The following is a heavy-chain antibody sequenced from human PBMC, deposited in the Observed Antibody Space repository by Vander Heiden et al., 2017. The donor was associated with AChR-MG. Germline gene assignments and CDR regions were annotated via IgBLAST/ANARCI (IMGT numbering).Heavy chain of an antibody. Sequence: QVQLQESGPGLVKPSQTLSLTCTVSGGSISSGGYYWSWIRQHPGKGLEWIGYIYYSGSTYYNPSLKSRVTISVDTSKNQFSLKLSSVTAADTAVYYCARVAVGRSRMVRGVIMPLFDYWGQGTLVTVSS. CDR1: GGSISSGGYY. CDR3: ARVAVGRSRMVRGVIMPLFDY. CDR2: IYYSGST. V-gene: IGHV4-31*03. J-gene: IGHJ4*02. D-gene: IGHD3-10*01.